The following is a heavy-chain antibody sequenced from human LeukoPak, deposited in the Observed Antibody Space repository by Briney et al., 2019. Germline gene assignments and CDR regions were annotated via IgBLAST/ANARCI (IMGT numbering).Heavy chain of an antibody. Sequence: SVKVSCKASGGTFSSYAISWVRQAPGQGLEWMGGIIPIFGTANYAQKFQGRVTITTDESTSTAYMELSSLRSEDTAVYYCARDYEAAVNWFDPWGQGTLVTVSS. D-gene: IGHD2-15*01. J-gene: IGHJ5*02. CDR1: GGTFSSYA. V-gene: IGHV1-69*05. CDR2: IIPIFGTA. CDR3: ARDYEAAVNWFDP.